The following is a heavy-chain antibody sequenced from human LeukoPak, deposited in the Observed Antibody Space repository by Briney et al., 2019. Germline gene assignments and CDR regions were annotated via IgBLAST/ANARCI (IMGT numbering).Heavy chain of an antibody. CDR1: GFTFSSYG. V-gene: IGHV3-33*01. CDR3: ARGGSTSSNPFC. Sequence: QSGGSLRLSCAASGFTFSSYGMHWVRQAPGKGLEWVAVIWYDGSNKYYADSVKGRFTISRDNSKNTLYLQMNSLRAEDTAVYYCARGGSTSSNPFCWGQGTLVTVSS. D-gene: IGHD2-2*01. J-gene: IGHJ4*02. CDR2: IWYDGSNK.